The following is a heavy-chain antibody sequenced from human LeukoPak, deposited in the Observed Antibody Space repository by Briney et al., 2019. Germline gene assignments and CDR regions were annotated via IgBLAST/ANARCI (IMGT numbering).Heavy chain of an antibody. Sequence: ASVKVSCKASGYTFNTYSFSWVRQAPGQGLEWMGWISTYNGDTKYAQDYQDRVTMTTNASTSTAYMELRSLRSDDTAVYYCARDLDWVFDFWGQGTLVTVSS. CDR1: GYTFNTYS. V-gene: IGHV1-18*01. CDR2: ISTYNGDT. D-gene: IGHD3-9*01. CDR3: ARDLDWVFDF. J-gene: IGHJ4*02.